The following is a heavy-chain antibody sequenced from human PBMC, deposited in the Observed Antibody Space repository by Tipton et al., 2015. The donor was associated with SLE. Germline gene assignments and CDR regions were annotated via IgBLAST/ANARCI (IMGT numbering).Heavy chain of an antibody. CDR1: GYSFTDYY. J-gene: IGHJ4*02. CDR3: ARENGAMGTFDY. CDR2: INPNNGGT. Sequence: QSGAEVKKPGASVKVSCKASGYSFTDYYMHWVRQAPGQGLEWMGWINPNNGGTNFAQKFQGRVTMTTDTSTTTAYMELRTLRSDDTAVYYCARENGAMGTFDYWGQGTLVTVSS. D-gene: IGHD7-27*01. V-gene: IGHV1-2*02.